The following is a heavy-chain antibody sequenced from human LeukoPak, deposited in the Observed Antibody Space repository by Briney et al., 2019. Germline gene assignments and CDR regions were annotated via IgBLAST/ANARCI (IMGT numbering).Heavy chain of an antibody. CDR1: GGSISSSSYY. D-gene: IGHD2-2*01. V-gene: IGHV4-39*01. Sequence: SETLSLTCTVSGGSISSSSYYWGWIRQPPGKGLEWIGSIYYSGSTYYNPSLKSRVTISVDTSKNQFSLKLTSVTAADTAVYYCARYCSSTSCYLYYYYYMDVWGKGTTVTISS. J-gene: IGHJ6*03. CDR3: ARYCSSTSCYLYYYYYMDV. CDR2: IYYSGST.